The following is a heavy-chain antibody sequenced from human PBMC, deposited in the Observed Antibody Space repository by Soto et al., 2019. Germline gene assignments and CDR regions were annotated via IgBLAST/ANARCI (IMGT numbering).Heavy chain of an antibody. D-gene: IGHD6-6*01. V-gene: IGHV1-18*01. CDR3: ARDFEAGGQLVGGFDY. J-gene: IGHJ4*02. Sequence: QVQLVQSGAEVKKPGASVKVSCKASGYTFTRFGINWVRQAPGQGLEWMGWISGYNGNTNTAENFQGRVTMTTYTSATTAYMELRSLRSDDTAVFECARDFEAGGQLVGGFDYWGQGTLVTVSS. CDR2: ISGYNGNT. CDR1: GYTFTRFG.